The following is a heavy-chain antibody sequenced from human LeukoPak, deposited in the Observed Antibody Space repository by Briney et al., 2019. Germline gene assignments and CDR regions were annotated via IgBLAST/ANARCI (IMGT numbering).Heavy chain of an antibody. V-gene: IGHV3-23*01. J-gene: IGHJ4*02. Sequence: GGSLRLSCAASGFTFSSYAMSWVRQAPGKGLEWVSAISGSGGSTYYSDSVKGRFTISRDNSKNTLYLQMNSLRAEDTAVYYCAKVNGYSSSWYYFDYWGQGTLVTASS. CDR3: AKVNGYSSSWYYFDY. CDR1: GFTFSSYA. CDR2: ISGSGGST. D-gene: IGHD6-13*01.